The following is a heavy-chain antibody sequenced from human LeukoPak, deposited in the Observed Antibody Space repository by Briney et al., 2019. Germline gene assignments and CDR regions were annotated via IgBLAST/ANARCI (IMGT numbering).Heavy chain of an antibody. CDR2: IKSKTDGGTT. CDR3: TTDTNYDILTGYIDAFDI. J-gene: IGHJ3*02. CDR1: GFTFSSYS. D-gene: IGHD3-9*01. Sequence: GGSLRLSCAASGFTFSSYSMNWVRQAPGKGLEWVGRIKSKTDGGTTDYAAPVKGRFTISRDDSKNTLYLQMNSLKTEDTAVYYCTTDTNYDILTGYIDAFDIWGQGTMVTVSS. V-gene: IGHV3-15*01.